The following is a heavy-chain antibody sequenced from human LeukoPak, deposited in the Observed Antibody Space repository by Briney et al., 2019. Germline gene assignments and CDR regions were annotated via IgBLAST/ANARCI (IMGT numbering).Heavy chain of an antibody. J-gene: IGHJ4*02. Sequence: PGGSLRLSCAGSGFTFSNYAMTWVRQAPGKGLEWVSSVSGSGRNTFYPDSVEGRFTISRDNSKNTVYLQMNSLRADDTAVYYCAKVVTSVGGYWGQGTLVTVSS. D-gene: IGHD5-18*01. CDR1: GFTFSNYA. CDR3: AKVVTSVGGY. CDR2: VSGSGRNT. V-gene: IGHV3-23*01.